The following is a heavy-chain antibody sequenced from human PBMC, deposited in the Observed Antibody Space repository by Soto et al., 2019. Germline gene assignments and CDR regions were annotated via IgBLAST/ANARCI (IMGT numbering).Heavy chain of an antibody. D-gene: IGHD3-22*01. CDR1: GYTFTSYG. Sequence: ASVKVSCKASGYTFTSYGIHWVRQAPGQRLEWTGWINAGNGNTKYSEKFQGRVTITSDTSAGTSYLELSSLRSDVTAVYYCARDPNDSSAYYHHYYYGMDVWGQGTTVTVSS. V-gene: IGHV1-3*01. CDR3: ARDPNDSSAYYHHYYYGMDV. J-gene: IGHJ6*02. CDR2: INAGNGNT.